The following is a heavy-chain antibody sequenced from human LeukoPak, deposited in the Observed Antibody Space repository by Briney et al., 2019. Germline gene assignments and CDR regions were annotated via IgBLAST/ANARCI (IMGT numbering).Heavy chain of an antibody. V-gene: IGHV3-23*01. CDR2: IGGRDDRT. D-gene: IGHD3-3*01. Sequence: GGSLRLSCAASGFTLPGHTMTWLRKAPGKGLEWVSIIGGRDDRTYYADFVKGRSTISRDTSKNILYLQMNNLRAEDTAVYYCAKDPNPLYDLWSGYKWGQGTLVTVSS. J-gene: IGHJ4*02. CDR3: AKDPNPLYDLWSGYK. CDR1: GFTLPGHT.